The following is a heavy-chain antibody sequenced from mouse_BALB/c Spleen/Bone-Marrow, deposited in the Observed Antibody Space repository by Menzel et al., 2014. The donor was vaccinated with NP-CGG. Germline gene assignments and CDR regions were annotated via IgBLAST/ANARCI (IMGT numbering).Heavy chain of an antibody. CDR1: GYAFIDYL. V-gene: IGHV1-54*03. Sequence: VQSQQSGAELARPGTSVKVSCKAAGYAFIDYLMEWLKQRLGQGLEWIGVINPGSGSTNQNEKFKDKATLTADTSSNTAYMQLSSLTSDGSAVYFCAIYDGSLDYWGWGRTLTSSS. J-gene: IGHJ2*01. CDR2: INPGSGST. CDR3: AIYDGSLDY. D-gene: IGHD2-3*01.